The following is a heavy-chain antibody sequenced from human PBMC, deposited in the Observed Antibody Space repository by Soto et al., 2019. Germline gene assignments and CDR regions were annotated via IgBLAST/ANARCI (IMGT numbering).Heavy chain of an antibody. CDR2: ISGSGGST. Sequence: GGSLRLSCAASGFTFSSYAMSWVRQAPGKGLEWVSAISGSGGSTYYADSVKGRFTISRDNSKNTLYLQMNSLRAEDTAVYYCAKGLRYYYGSGSYIKYYYYGMDVWGQGTTVTVSS. D-gene: IGHD3-10*01. CDR1: GFTFSSYA. CDR3: AKGLRYYYGSGSYIKYYYYGMDV. V-gene: IGHV3-23*01. J-gene: IGHJ6*02.